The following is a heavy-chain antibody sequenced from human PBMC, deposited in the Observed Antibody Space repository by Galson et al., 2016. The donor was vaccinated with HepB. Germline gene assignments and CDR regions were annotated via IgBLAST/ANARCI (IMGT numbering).Heavy chain of an antibody. CDR1: GFTFDDYS. CDR2: ISWDSGSI. Sequence: SLRLSCAASGFTFDDYSMHWVRLAPGKGLDWVSTISWDSGSIGYADSVKGRFTISRDNANNSLYLQMHSLRTEDTAFYYCAKLGTQYSYGHYTFDYWGQGTLVTVSS. CDR3: AKLGTQYSYGHYTFDY. D-gene: IGHD5-18*01. J-gene: IGHJ4*02. V-gene: IGHV3-9*01.